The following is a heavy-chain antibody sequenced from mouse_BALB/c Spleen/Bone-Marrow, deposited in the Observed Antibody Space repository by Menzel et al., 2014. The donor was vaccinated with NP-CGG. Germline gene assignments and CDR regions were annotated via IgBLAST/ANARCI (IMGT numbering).Heavy chain of an antibody. CDR3: SKDGGYDYSYYFDY. Sequence: EVMLVESGGGLVKPGGSLKLSCAASGFTFSSYSMSWVRQTPEKRLEGVATISSGGHDTYYPDSVKGRFTISRDNAKNTLFLQMSSLKSEDTAMYYCSKDGGYDYSYYFDYWGQGTTLTVSS. J-gene: IGHJ2*01. CDR2: ISSGGHDT. V-gene: IGHV5-6-4*01. CDR1: GFTFSSYS. D-gene: IGHD2-4*01.